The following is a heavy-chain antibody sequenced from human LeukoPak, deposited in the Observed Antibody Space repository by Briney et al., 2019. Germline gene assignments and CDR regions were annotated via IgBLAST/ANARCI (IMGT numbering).Heavy chain of an antibody. D-gene: IGHD3-22*01. CDR1: GFTFRYYA. CDR3: ASYYDSGGYFYLGAFDI. V-gene: IGHV3-23*01. Sequence: GGSLRLSCAVSGFTFRYYAMTWVRQAPGKGLAWVSYISCSGDSTYYADSVKGRFTISRDNSHNTLYLQMNSLRPEDTAVYYCASYYDSGGYFYLGAFDIWGQGTMVTVSS. J-gene: IGHJ3*02. CDR2: ISCSGDST.